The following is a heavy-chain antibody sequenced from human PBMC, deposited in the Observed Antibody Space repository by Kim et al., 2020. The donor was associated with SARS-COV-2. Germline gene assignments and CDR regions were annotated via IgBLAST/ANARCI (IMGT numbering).Heavy chain of an antibody. D-gene: IGHD2-2*01. CDR3: ARVDCSSTSCYHP. V-gene: IGHV1-18*01. Sequence: YAQKVQGRVTMTTDTSTATAYMELRSLTSDDTAVYYCARVDCSSTSCYHPWGQGTVVTVSS. J-gene: IGHJ5*01.